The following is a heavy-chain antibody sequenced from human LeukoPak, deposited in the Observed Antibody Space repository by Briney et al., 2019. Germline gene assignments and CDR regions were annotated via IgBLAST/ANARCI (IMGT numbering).Heavy chain of an antibody. V-gene: IGHV4-59*01. CDR3: ARQGVYGDYGTNLYYFDY. CDR2: IYYSGST. J-gene: IGHJ4*02. D-gene: IGHD4-17*01. CDR1: GGSISSYY. Sequence: SSETLSLTCTVSGGSISSYYWSWIRQPPGKGLEWIGYIYYSGSTNYNPSLKSRVTISVDTSKNQFSRKLSSVTAADTAVYYCARQGVYGDYGTNLYYFDYWGQGTLVTVSS.